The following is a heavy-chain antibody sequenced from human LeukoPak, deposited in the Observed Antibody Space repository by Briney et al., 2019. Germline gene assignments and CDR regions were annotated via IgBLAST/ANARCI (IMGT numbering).Heavy chain of an antibody. CDR1: GGSFSGYY. D-gene: IGHD4-17*01. V-gene: IGHV4-34*01. J-gene: IGHJ4*02. CDR2: INHSGST. Sequence: PSETLSLTCAVYGGSFSGYYWSWIRQPPGKGLEWIGEINHSGSTNYNPSLKSRVTISVDTSKNQFSLKLSSVTAADTAVYYCARVGPTYGDYDYWGQGTLVTVSS. CDR3: ARVGPTYGDYDY.